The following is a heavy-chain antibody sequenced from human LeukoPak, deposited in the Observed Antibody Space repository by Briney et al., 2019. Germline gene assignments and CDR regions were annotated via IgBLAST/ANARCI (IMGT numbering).Heavy chain of an antibody. V-gene: IGHV4-34*01. J-gene: IGHJ4*02. D-gene: IGHD3-22*01. CDR2: INHSGST. Sequence: SETLSLTCAVYGGSFSGYYWSWIRQPPGKGLEWIGEINHSGSTNYNPSLKSRVAISVDTSKNQFSLKLSSVTAADTAVYYCARGPTYYYDSSGYWGSDYWGQGTLVTVSS. CDR3: ARGPTYYYDSSGYWGSDY. CDR1: GGSFSGYY.